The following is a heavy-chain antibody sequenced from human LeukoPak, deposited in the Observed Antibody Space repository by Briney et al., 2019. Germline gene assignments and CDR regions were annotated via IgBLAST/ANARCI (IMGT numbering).Heavy chain of an antibody. D-gene: IGHD1-26*01. CDR1: GFTVSSNY. CDR3: AREGGSYTRVDY. V-gene: IGHV3-53*01. Sequence: GGSLRLSCAASGFTVSSNYMSWVRQAPGKGLEWVSVIYSGGSTYYADSVKGRFTISRDNAKNSLYLQMNSLRAEDTAVYYCAREGGSYTRVDYWGQGTLVTVSS. CDR2: IYSGGST. J-gene: IGHJ4*02.